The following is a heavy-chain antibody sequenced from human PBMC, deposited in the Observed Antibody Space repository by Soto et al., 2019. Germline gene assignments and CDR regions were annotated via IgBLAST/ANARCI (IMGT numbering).Heavy chain of an antibody. CDR2: IYHSGST. CDR1: GYSISSGYY. V-gene: IGHV4-38-2*02. D-gene: IGHD6-13*01. CDR3: AREARYSSSWLDY. J-gene: IGHJ4*02. Sequence: SETLSLTCAVSGYSISSGYYWGWIRQPPGKGLEWIGSIYHSGSTYYNPSLKGRVTISVDTSKNQFSLKLSSVTAADTAVYYCAREARYSSSWLDYWGQGTLVTVSS.